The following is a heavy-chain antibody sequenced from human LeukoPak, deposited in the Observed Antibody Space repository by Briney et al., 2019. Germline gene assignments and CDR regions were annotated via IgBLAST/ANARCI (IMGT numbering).Heavy chain of an antibody. Sequence: SETLSHTCTVSGGSISSYNWTWIRQPPEKGLEWIGYIYYNGSTNYNPSLKSRVTISVDTSKNQFSLKLSSVTAADTAVYYCARQSRGIAVAGLDCWGQGTLVTVSS. CDR1: GGSISSYN. CDR3: ARQSRGIAVAGLDC. V-gene: IGHV4-59*08. CDR2: IYYNGST. D-gene: IGHD6-19*01. J-gene: IGHJ4*02.